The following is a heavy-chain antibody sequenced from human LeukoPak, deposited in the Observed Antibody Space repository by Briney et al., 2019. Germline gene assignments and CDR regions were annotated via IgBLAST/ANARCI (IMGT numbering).Heavy chain of an antibody. CDR1: GGTFSRYA. J-gene: IGHJ6*03. CDR2: IIPIFGTA. V-gene: IGHV1-69*05. D-gene: IGHD6-13*01. Sequence: SVKVSCKASGGTFSRYAISWVRQAPGQGLEWMGGIIPIFGTANYAQKFQGRVTITTDESTSTAYMELSSLRSEDTAVYYCARGLDVRAAGTKYYYYYMDVWGKGTTVTVSS. CDR3: ARGLDVRAAGTKYYYYYMDV.